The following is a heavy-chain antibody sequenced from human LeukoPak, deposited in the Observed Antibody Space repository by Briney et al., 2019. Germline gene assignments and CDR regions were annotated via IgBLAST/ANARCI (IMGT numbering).Heavy chain of an antibody. J-gene: IGHJ3*02. CDR2: IYTSGST. D-gene: IGHD3-22*01. V-gene: IGHV4-4*07. CDR1: GGSISSYY. Sequence: SETLSLTCTVSGGSISSYYWSWIRQPAGKGLEWIGRIYTSGSTNYNPSLKSRVTMSVDTSKNQFSLKLSSVTAADTAVYYCARDQYYYDSSGYYPNDAFDIRGQGTMVTVSS. CDR3: ARDQYYYDSSGYYPNDAFDI.